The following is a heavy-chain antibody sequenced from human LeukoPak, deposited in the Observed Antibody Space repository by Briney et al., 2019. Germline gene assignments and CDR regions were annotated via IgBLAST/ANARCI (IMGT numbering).Heavy chain of an antibody. CDR3: ARGRSYGFDFDS. V-gene: IGHV4-61*01. CDR2: KYYSGSA. D-gene: IGHD5-18*01. Sequence: SETLSLTCDVSGVSINTCCYYWTWIRQPPGKGLEWIGYKYYSGSARYNSSLRSRLAISLDSSKNQFSLRLTSVTAADTAVYYCARGRSYGFDFDSWGPGTLVIVSS. J-gene: IGHJ4*02. CDR1: GVSINTCCYY.